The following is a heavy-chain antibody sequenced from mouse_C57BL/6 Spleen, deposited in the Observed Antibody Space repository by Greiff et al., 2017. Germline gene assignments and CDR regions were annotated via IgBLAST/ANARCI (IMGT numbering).Heavy chain of an antibody. CDR1: GYAFTNYL. V-gene: IGHV1-54*01. J-gene: IGHJ4*01. CDR2: INPGSGGT. Sequence: VQLLESGAELVRPGTSVKVSCKASGYAFTNYLIEWVKQRPGQGLEWIGVINPGSGGTNYNEKFKGKATLTADKSSSTAYMQLSSLPSADSAVYFCASNRYYAMDDWGPGTSVTVAS. CDR3: ASNRYYAMDD.